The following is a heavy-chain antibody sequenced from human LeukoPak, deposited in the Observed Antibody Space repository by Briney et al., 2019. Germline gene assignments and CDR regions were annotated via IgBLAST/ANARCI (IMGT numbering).Heavy chain of an antibody. CDR2: IYYGGST. Sequence: SETLSLTCSVSGGSISSSTYYWGWIRQPPGKGLEWIASIYYGGSTYYNPSLKSRVTISVDTSKNQFSLKLSSVTAADTAVYYCARDSGRLGATFNWGQGTLVTVSS. V-gene: IGHV4-39*07. J-gene: IGHJ4*02. CDR1: GGSISSSTYY. CDR3: ARDSGRLGATFN. D-gene: IGHD1-26*01.